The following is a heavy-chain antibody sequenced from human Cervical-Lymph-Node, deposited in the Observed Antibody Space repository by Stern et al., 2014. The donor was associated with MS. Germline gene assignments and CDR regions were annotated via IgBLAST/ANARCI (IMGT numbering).Heavy chain of an antibody. CDR1: GLSLRNYA. CDR3: VNGRIGTPTA. V-gene: IGHV3-64D*06. D-gene: IGHD1-7*01. CDR2: ISTYGGST. Sequence: EVQLVESGGGLAQPGGSLRLSCSASGLSLRNYAMHWVGQAPGKGLEYVSAISTYGGSTYYADSVKGRFAISRDDSKNTVYLQMSGLRPEDTAIYYCVNGRIGTPTAWGQGTLVTVSS. J-gene: IGHJ4*02.